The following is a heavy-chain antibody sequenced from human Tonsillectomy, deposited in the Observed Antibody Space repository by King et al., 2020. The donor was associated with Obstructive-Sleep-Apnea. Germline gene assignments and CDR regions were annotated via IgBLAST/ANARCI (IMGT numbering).Heavy chain of an antibody. Sequence: VQLVESGGGLVKPGGSLRLSCAASGFTFSSYSMNWVRQAPGKGLEWVSSISSSSSYIYYADSVKGRFTISRDNAKNSLYLQMNSLRAEDTAVYYCARRKGSSSPQKYGMDVWGQGTTVTVSS. CDR1: GFTFSSYS. V-gene: IGHV3-21*01. CDR3: ARRKGSSSPQKYGMDV. CDR2: ISSSSSYI. J-gene: IGHJ6*02. D-gene: IGHD6-6*01.